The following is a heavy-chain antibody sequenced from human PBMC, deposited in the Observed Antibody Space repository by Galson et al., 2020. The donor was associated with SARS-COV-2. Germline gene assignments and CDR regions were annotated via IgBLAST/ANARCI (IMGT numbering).Heavy chain of an antibody. J-gene: IGHJ6*02. CDR1: GFTFSSYA. V-gene: IGHV3-64D*08. Sequence: TGGSLRLSCSASGFTFSSYAMHWVRQAPGKGLEYFSAISSNGGSTYYADSVKGRFTISRDNSKNTLYLQMSSLRAEDTAVYYCVKGNGQWLRSGMDVWGQGTTVTVSS. CDR3: VKGNGQWLRSGMDV. D-gene: IGHD5-12*01. CDR2: ISSNGGST.